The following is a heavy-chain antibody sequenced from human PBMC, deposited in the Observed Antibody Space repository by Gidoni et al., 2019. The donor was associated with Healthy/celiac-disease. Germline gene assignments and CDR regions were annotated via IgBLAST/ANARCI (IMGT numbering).Heavy chain of an antibody. J-gene: IGHJ4*02. Sequence: QLQLQESGPGLVKPSETLSLTCTVSGGSIRSSSYYWGWIRQPPGKGLEWIGSIYYSGSTYYNPSLKSRVTISVDTSKNQFSLKLSSVTAADTAVYYCARSVGQKGASIDYWGQGTLVTVSS. V-gene: IGHV4-39*07. CDR2: IYYSGST. CDR3: ARSVGQKGASIDY. D-gene: IGHD1-26*01. CDR1: GGSIRSSSYY.